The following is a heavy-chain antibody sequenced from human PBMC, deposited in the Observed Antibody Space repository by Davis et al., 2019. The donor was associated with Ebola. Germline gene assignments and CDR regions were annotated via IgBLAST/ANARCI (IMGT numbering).Heavy chain of an antibody. V-gene: IGHV3-33*06. CDR2: IWYDGSNK. CDR3: AKDRAGRALDAFDI. J-gene: IGHJ3*02. D-gene: IGHD6-19*01. CDR1: GFTFSSYG. Sequence: PGGSLRLSCAASGFTFSSYGMHWVRQAPGKGLEWVAVIWYDGSNKYYADSVKGRLTISRDNSKNTLYLQMNSLRAEDTAVYYCAKDRAGRALDAFDIWGQGTMVTVSS.